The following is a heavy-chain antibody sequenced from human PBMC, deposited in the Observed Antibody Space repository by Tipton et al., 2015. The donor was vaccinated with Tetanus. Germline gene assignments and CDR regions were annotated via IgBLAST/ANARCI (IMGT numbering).Heavy chain of an antibody. J-gene: IGHJ4*02. CDR1: GGSISSYY. CDR3: ARDYGENFDY. D-gene: IGHD4-17*01. Sequence: TLSLTCTVSGGSISSYYWSWIRQPPGKGLEWIGYIYYSGSTNYNPSLKSRITISVDTSKNQFSLKLSSVTAADTAVYYCARDYGENFDYWGQGTLVTVSS. V-gene: IGHV4-59*01. CDR2: IYYSGST.